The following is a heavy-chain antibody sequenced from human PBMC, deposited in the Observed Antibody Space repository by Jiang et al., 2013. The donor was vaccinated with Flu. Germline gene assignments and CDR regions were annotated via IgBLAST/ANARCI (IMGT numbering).Heavy chain of an antibody. J-gene: IGHJ4*02. CDR3: VRGYTGYDERGFDY. CDR2: TYFRTKWHN. CDR1: GDSVSGNSAA. Sequence: QTLSLTCAISGDSVSGNSAAWNWIRQSPSRGLEWLGRTYFRTKWHNDYAVSVKSRITINPDTSKNQFSLQLNSVTPEDTAVYYCVRGYTGYDERGFDYWGQGTLVTVSS. D-gene: IGHD5-12*01. V-gene: IGHV6-1*01.